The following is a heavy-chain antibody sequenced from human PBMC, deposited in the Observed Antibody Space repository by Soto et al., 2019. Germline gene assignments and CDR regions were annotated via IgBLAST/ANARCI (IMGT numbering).Heavy chain of an antibody. CDR1: GGSISSYY. CDR2: IYYSGST. D-gene: IGHD2-15*01. J-gene: IGHJ4*02. V-gene: IGHV4-59*01. CDR3: ARSVVAATFDY. Sequence: SETLSLTCTVSGGSISSYYWSWIRQPPGKGLEWIGYIYYSGSTNYNPSLKSRVTISVDTSKNQFSLKLSSVTAADTAVYYCARSVVAATFDYWGQGTLVTVYS.